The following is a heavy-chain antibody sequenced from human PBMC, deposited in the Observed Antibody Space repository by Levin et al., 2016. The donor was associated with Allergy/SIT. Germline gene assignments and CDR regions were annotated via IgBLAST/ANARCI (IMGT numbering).Heavy chain of an antibody. D-gene: IGHD4-23*01. V-gene: IGHV1-2*02. CDR2: INPNSGGT. Sequence: ASVKVSCKASGYTFTDYYIDWVRQAPGQGLEWMGWINPNSGGTNYAQKFQGRVTLTRDTSISTAYMELSRLIYDDTAVYYCARAHTVANYPYYFDYWGQGTLVTVSS. J-gene: IGHJ4*02. CDR3: ARAHTVANYPYYFDY. CDR1: GYTFTDYY.